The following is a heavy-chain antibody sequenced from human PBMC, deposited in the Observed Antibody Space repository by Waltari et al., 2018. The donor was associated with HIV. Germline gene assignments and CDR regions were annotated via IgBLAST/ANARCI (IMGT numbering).Heavy chain of an antibody. CDR3: ARGMGATNAFDI. J-gene: IGHJ3*02. CDR1: GYTFTGYH. D-gene: IGHD1-26*01. CDR2: INPNSGGT. Sequence: QVQLVQSGAEVKKPGASVKVSCKASGYTFTGYHMHWVRQAPGQGLEWMGWINPNSGGTNYAQKSQGRVTMTRATSISTAYMELSRLRSDDTAVYYCARGMGATNAFDIWGQGTMVTVSS. V-gene: IGHV1-2*02.